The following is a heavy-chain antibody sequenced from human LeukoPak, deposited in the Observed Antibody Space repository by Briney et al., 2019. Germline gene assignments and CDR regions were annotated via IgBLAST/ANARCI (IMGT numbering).Heavy chain of an antibody. V-gene: IGHV4-39*01. Sequence: SETLSLTCSVSGGSISSSSYYWGWLRQPPGKGLEWIGTIYYSGGTCYNPSLRSRVTISIDTSKNQFSLRLSSLTPADTALYYCARQSYDDRPFDYWGQGALVTVSS. D-gene: IGHD3-10*01. J-gene: IGHJ4*02. CDR3: ARQSYDDRPFDY. CDR1: GGSISSSSYY. CDR2: IYYSGGT.